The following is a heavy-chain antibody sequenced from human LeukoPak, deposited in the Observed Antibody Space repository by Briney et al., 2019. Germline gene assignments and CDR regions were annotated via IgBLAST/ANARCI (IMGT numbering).Heavy chain of an antibody. V-gene: IGHV3-33*06. J-gene: IGHJ6*02. CDR1: GFTFSSYG. CDR2: IWCDGSNK. CDR3: AKEESITMVRGVIIEYYYYGMDV. D-gene: IGHD3-10*01. Sequence: PGRYLRLYGAASGFTFSSYGMHWVRQAPGKGLEWVAVIWCDGSNKYYADSGKGRFTMSRDNSKTTLYLQMNSLRAEDTAVYYCAKEESITMVRGVIIEYYYYGMDVWAKGPRSPSP.